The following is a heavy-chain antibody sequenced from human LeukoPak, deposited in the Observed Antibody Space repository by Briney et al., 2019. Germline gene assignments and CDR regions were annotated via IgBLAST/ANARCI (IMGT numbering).Heavy chain of an antibody. V-gene: IGHV3-48*01. Sequence: GGSLRLSCAASGFTFTSYSMNWVRQAPGKGLEWVSYISSSGTTIYYADSVKGRFTISRDNAKNSLYLQMNSLRAEDTAVYYCARDHYGHYVVDFWGQGTLVTVSS. J-gene: IGHJ4*02. D-gene: IGHD4-17*01. CDR3: ARDHYGHYVVDF. CDR1: GFTFTSYS. CDR2: ISSSGTTI.